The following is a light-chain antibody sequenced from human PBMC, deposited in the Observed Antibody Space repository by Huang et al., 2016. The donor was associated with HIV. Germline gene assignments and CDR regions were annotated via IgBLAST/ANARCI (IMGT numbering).Light chain of an antibody. CDR3: QQCNTWPRT. J-gene: IGKJ1*01. CDR2: DAS. V-gene: IGKV3-15*01. Sequence: EIVMTQSPATLSVSPGETATLSCRASQSVTSCLAWYQHKPGQAPRLLIYDASTRANGVPVRFSGSGSGTDCALTINSRQSDDFAVYYCQQCNTWPRTFGQGTKVEIK. CDR1: QSVTSC.